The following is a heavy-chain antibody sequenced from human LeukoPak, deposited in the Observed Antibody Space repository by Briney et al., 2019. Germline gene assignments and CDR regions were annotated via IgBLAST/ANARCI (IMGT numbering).Heavy chain of an antibody. CDR1: GYTFTSYD. D-gene: IGHD1-7*01. CDR3: ARAANWNFETDAFDI. CDR2: MNPNSGNT. V-gene: IGHV1-8*03. Sequence: GASVKVSCKASGYTFTSYDINWVRQATGQGLEWMGWMNPNSGNTGYAQKFQGRVTITRNTSISTAYMELSSLRSEDTAVYYCARAANWNFETDAFDIWGQGTMVTVSS. J-gene: IGHJ3*02.